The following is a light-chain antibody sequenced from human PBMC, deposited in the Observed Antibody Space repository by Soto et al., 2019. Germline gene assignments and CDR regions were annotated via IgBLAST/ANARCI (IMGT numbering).Light chain of an antibody. J-gene: IGKJ3*01. CDR3: QQYNNWPL. CDR2: GAS. V-gene: IGKV3-15*01. CDR1: QSVSSS. Sequence: EIVITQAPATLSVSPGERATLSCRASQSVSSSLAWYQQIPGQAPRILIYGASTRATGIPARFSGSRSGTEFTLTISSLQSEDFAVYYCQQYNNWPLFGPGTKVDIK.